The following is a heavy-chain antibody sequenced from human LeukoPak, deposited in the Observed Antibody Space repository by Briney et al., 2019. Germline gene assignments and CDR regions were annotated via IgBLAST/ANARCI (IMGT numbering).Heavy chain of an antibody. J-gene: IGHJ3*02. CDR1: GFTFSSYS. V-gene: IGHV3-21*01. CDR2: ISSSSSYI. CDR3: ARDLQYSGSYWGSHAFDI. Sequence: KTGGSLRLSCAASGFTFSSYSMNWVRQAPGKGLEWVSSISSSSSYIYYADSVKGRFTISRDNAKNSLYLQMNSLRAEDTAVYYCARDLQYSGSYWGSHAFDIWGQGTMVTVSS. D-gene: IGHD1-26*01.